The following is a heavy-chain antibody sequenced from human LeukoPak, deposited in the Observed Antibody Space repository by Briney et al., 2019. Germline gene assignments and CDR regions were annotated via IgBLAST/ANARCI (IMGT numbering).Heavy chain of an antibody. CDR1: GGSFSGYY. Sequence: SETLSLTCAVYGGSFSGYYWSWIRQPPGKGLEWLGEINHSGSTNYNPSLKSRVTISVDTSKNQFSLKLSSVTAADTAVYYCARIASHYYYYMDVWGKGTTVTVSS. CDR2: INHSGST. CDR3: ARIASHYYYYMDV. D-gene: IGHD3-3*02. V-gene: IGHV4-34*01. J-gene: IGHJ6*03.